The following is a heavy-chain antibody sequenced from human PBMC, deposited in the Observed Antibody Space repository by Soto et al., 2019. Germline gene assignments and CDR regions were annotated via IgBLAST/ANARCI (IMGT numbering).Heavy chain of an antibody. CDR3: ARSVFP. CDR1: GGSIDTYY. J-gene: IGHJ5*02. V-gene: IGHV4-59*12. CDR2: IYYSGNT. Sequence: SETLSLTCTVSGGSIDTYYWSWIRQPPGKGLEWIGYIYYSGNTYYNPSLKSRVTISVDTSKNQFSLKLTSVTAADTAVYYCARSVFPWGQGTLVTVSS.